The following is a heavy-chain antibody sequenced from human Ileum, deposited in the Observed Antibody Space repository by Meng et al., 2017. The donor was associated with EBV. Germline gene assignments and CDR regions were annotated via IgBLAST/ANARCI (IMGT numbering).Heavy chain of an antibody. V-gene: IGHV4-4*02. J-gene: IGHJ4*02. CDR2: IHHTEST. D-gene: IGHD3-22*01. Sequence: VQLQESGPGLVKPSGTLSLTCAVSGGSFSSSNWWSWVRQAPGKGLEWIGEIHHTESTNYNPSLKSRVTISVDKSKNQFSLKLSSVTAADTAVYYCARESYSDSSGYYSLDYWGQGSLVTVSS. CDR1: GGSFSSSNW. CDR3: ARESYSDSSGYYSLDY.